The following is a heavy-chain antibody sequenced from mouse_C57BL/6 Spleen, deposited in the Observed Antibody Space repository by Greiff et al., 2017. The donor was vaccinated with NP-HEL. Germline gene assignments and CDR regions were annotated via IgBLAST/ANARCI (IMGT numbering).Heavy chain of an antibody. CDR2: IDPSDSET. D-gene: IGHD2-5*01. CDR1: GYTFTSYW. V-gene: IGHV1-52*01. J-gene: IGHJ4*01. Sequence: VQLQQPGAELVRPGSSVKLSCKASGYTFTSYWMHWVKQRPIQGLEWIGNIDPSDSETHYNQKFKDKATLTVDKSSSTAYMQLSSLTSEDSAVYYCARSGYSNSYAMDYWGQGTSVTVSS. CDR3: ARSGYSNSYAMDY.